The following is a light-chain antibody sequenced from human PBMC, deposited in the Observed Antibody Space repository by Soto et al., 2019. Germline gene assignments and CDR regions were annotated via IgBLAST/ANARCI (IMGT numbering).Light chain of an antibody. J-gene: IGKJ1*01. V-gene: IGKV1-5*01. CDR3: QQLKDYVWT. CDR1: KNIKRY. CDR2: DAS. Sequence: DIQMTQSPSPLSASVGDRVTTTCRASKNIKRYMAWYQQKPGRAPSLIIYDASTLERGVPSRFSGSGSGTEFTLIISNLQPDDFATYYCQQLKDYVWTFCQGTKV.